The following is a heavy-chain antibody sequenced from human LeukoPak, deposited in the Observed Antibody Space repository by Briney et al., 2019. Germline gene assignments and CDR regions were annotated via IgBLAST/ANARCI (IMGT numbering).Heavy chain of an antibody. CDR3: AKGVRSGTCCNCFDP. D-gene: IGHD1-26*01. CDR1: GFTLDDYA. Sequence: GGSLRLSCVASGFTLDDYALHWVRQGPGKGLEWISLISGDGDNTYYADSVKGRFTVSRDNSKNSLYLQMSSLRAEDTALYYCAKGVRSGTCCNCFDPWGQGTLVTVSS. V-gene: IGHV3-43*02. CDR2: ISGDGDNT. J-gene: IGHJ5*02.